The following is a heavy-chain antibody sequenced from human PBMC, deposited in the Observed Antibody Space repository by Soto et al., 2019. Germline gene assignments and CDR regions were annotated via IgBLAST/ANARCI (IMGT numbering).Heavy chain of an antibody. J-gene: IGHJ4*02. CDR2: IDWDDDK. CDR1: GFSLSTSGVC. Sequence: VNPTQSLTLTCTFSGFSLSTSGVCVSWIRQPPGKALEWLARIDWDDDKYYSTSLKTRLTISKDTSKNQVVLTMTNMDPVDTATYYCARAVKGIAAAGLDYWGQGTLVTVSS. CDR3: ARAVKGIAAAGLDY. V-gene: IGHV2-70*11. D-gene: IGHD6-13*01.